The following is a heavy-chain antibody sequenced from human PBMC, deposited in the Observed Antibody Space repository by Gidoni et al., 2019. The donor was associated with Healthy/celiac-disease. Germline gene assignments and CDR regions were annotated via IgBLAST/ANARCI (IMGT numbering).Heavy chain of an antibody. CDR1: GYNFTGYS. CDR3: ARGDDSSGYYLN. D-gene: IGHD3-22*01. V-gene: IGHV1-2*02. CDR2: INPNSGCT. J-gene: IGHJ4*02. Sequence: VQLVQSGAEVKKPGASVKVTCQASGYNFTGYSRHCGRQAPGQGVEWMGWINPNSGCTNYAKKCQGRVTMTRYTSISTAYMELSRLRSDDTAVYYGARGDDSSGYYLNLGQGTLVTVAS.